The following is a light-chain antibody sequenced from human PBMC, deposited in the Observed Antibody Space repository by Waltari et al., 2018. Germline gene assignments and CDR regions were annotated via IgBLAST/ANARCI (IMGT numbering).Light chain of an antibody. J-gene: IGKJ4*01. CDR1: KRLLYSNGYNY. V-gene: IGKV2-28*01. CDR2: LGS. Sequence: EIVLTQSPLSLPVTPGQPDSLSCRTSKRLLYSNGYNYLDWYLQKPGQSPPLLIYLGSNRASGVPDRFSGSGSGTDFTLKITRVEAEDVGVYYCMQALQTPLTFGGGTKVEIK. CDR3: MQALQTPLT.